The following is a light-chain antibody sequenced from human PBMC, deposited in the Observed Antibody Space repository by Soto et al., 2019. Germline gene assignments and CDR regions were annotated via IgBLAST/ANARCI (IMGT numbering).Light chain of an antibody. CDR3: CSYAGSSTPIYV. J-gene: IGLJ1*01. CDR2: EGS. V-gene: IGLV2-23*01. CDR1: SSAVGSYNL. Sequence: QSVLTQPASVSGSPGQSITISSTGTSSAVGSYNLVSWYQQHPGKGPKLMIYEGSKRPSGVPDRFSGSKSGNTASLTISGLQAEDEADYYCCSYAGSSTPIYVFGTGTKVTV.